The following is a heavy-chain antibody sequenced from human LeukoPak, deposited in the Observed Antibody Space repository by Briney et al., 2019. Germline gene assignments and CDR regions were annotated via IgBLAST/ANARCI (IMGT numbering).Heavy chain of an antibody. D-gene: IGHD5-18*01. CDR2: ISGSGVST. V-gene: IGHV3-23*01. CDR1: GFTFSSYA. J-gene: IGHJ4*02. Sequence: GGSLRLSCAASGFTFSSYAMSWVRQAPGKGLEWVSAISGSGVSTYYADSVKGRFTISRDKSKNTLYLQMNSLRAEDTAVYYCAKVTDTAMVPFDYWGQGTLVTVSS. CDR3: AKVTDTAMVPFDY.